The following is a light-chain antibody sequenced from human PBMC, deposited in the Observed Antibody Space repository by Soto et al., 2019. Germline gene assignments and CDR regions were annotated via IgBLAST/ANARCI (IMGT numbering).Light chain of an antibody. J-gene: IGKJ4*01. CDR3: QQFNSDLLT. CDR1: QGISSA. CDR2: DAS. Sequence: AIQLTQSPSSLSASVGDRVTITCRASQGISSALAWYQQKPGKAPKLLIYDASSLESGVPSRFSGSGSGTDFTLSISSLLPEDFATYYCQQFNSDLLTFGGGTKVEIK. V-gene: IGKV1-13*02.